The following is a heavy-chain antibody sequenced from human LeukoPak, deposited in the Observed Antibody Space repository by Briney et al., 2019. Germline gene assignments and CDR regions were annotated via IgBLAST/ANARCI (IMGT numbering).Heavy chain of an antibody. Sequence: GRSLRLSCAASGFTFSSYAMSWVRQAPGKGLEWVSGISGSGGSTYYADSVKGRFTISRDNSKNTLYLQMNSLRAEDTAVYYCAKGKFGAFGCFDPWGQGTLVTVSS. CDR2: ISGSGGST. CDR3: AKGKFGAFGCFDP. V-gene: IGHV3-23*01. D-gene: IGHD3-10*01. CDR1: GFTFSSYA. J-gene: IGHJ5*02.